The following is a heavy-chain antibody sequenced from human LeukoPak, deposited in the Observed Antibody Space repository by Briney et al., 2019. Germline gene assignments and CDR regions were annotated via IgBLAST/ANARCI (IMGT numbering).Heavy chain of an antibody. CDR1: GYTFTSYG. CDR2: ISAYNGNT. D-gene: IGHD3-10*01. CDR3: AREVITMVRGVIIGGYFDY. V-gene: IGHV1-18*01. J-gene: IGHJ4*02. Sequence: ASVKVSCKASGYTFTSYGISWVRQAPGQGLEWMGWISAYNGNTNYAQKLQGRVTMTTDTSTSTAYMELRSLRSDDTAVYYCAREVITMVRGVIIGGYFDYWGQGTLVTVSS.